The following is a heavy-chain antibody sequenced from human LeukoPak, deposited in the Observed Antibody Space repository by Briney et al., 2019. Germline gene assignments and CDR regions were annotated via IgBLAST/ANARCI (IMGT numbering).Heavy chain of an antibody. D-gene: IGHD3-10*01. CDR1: GVSISSSSYY. Sequence: SETLSLTCTVSGVSISSSSYYWGWIRQPPGKGLEWIGSIYYSGSTYYNPSLKSRVSISVDTSKNQFSLKLSSVTAADTAVYYCAREAGSSDAFDIWGQGTMVTVSS. V-gene: IGHV4-39*07. J-gene: IGHJ3*02. CDR3: AREAGSSDAFDI. CDR2: IYYSGST.